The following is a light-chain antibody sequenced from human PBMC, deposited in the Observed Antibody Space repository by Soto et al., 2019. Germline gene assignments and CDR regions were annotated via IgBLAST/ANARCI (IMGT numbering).Light chain of an antibody. CDR3: QQYDNLPQFP. J-gene: IGKJ3*01. V-gene: IGKV1-33*01. CDR1: RDISNY. CDR2: DAS. Sequence: DIQMTQSPSSLSASVVDRVTITCQASRDISNYLNWYQQKPGKAPKLLIYDASNLETGVPSRFSGSGSGKDFTFTISSLQPEDIATHSCQQYDNLPQFPFGPGTKVDIK.